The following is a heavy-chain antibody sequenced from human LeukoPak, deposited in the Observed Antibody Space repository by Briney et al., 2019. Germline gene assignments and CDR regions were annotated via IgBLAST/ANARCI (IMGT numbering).Heavy chain of an antibody. CDR3: AAPPLTGNDWYIAF. CDR1: GFTFSNYA. J-gene: IGHJ4*02. D-gene: IGHD3-9*01. V-gene: IGHV3-23*01. Sequence: GGSLRLSCAAPGFTFSNYAMGWVRQPPGKGLEWVSAISGSGGSTYYADSVKGRFTISRDNSKNTLYLQMNSLRAEDTALYYCAAPPLTGNDWYIAFWGQGALVTVSS. CDR2: ISGSGGST.